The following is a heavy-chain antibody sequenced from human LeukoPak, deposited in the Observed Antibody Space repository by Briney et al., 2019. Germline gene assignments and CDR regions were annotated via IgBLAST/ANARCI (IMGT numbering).Heavy chain of an antibody. Sequence: GASVEVSCKASGGTFSGYAIRWVRQAPGQGLGWMGRIIPILGIANYAQKFQGRVTITADKSTSTAYMELSSLRSEDTAVYYCAGCSSTSCTAHSFDYWGQGILVTVSS. V-gene: IGHV1-69*04. J-gene: IGHJ4*02. CDR2: IIPILGIA. CDR1: GGTFSGYA. D-gene: IGHD2-2*01. CDR3: AGCSSTSCTAHSFDY.